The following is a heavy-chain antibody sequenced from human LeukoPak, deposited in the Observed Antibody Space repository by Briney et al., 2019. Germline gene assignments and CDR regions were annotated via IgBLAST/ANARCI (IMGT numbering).Heavy chain of an antibody. CDR2: ISGSGGST. J-gene: IGHJ4*02. Sequence: GGSLRLSCAASGFTFSNYAMSWVRQAPGKGPEWVSAISGSGGSTYYADSVVKGRFTISRDNSKNTLYLQMNSLRAEDTAVYYCAKCYYDSSTSGTDWWGQGTLVTVSS. CDR3: AKCYYDSSTSGTDW. D-gene: IGHD3-22*01. V-gene: IGHV3-23*01. CDR1: GFTFSNYA.